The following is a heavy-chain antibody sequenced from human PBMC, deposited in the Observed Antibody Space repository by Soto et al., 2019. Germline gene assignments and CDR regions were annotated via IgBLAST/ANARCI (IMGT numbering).Heavy chain of an antibody. D-gene: IGHD6-6*01. CDR1: GFTFSSYG. CDR3: AKEKVSDSSSGYYFDY. Sequence: PGGSLRLPCAASGFTFSSYGMHWVRQAPGKGLEWVAVISYDGSNKYYADSVKGRFTISRDNSKNTLYLQMNSLRAEDTAVYYCAKEKVSDSSSGYYFDYWGQGTLVTVSS. CDR2: ISYDGSNK. V-gene: IGHV3-30*18. J-gene: IGHJ4*02.